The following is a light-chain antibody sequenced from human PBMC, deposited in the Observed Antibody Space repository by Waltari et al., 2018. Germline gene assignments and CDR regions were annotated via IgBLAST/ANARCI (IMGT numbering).Light chain of an antibody. CDR3: QQREYWPIT. CDR1: QSVDKN. CDR2: EAS. V-gene: IGKV3-11*01. Sequence: EIVLTQSPATLSLSPGERATLSCRASQSVDKNLAWYRQKPGRAPRLLLYEASKRATGIPARFSGSGSGTDFTLTISSLEPDDFAVYYCQQREYWPITFGQGTRLDIK. J-gene: IGKJ5*01.